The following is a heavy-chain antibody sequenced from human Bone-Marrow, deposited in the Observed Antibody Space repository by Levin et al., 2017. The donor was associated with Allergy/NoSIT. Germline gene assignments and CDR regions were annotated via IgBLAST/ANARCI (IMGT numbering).Heavy chain of an antibody. CDR1: GGTFSSFD. CDR2: FIPRTFTA. D-gene: IGHD1-26*01. J-gene: IGHJ4*02. V-gene: IGHV1-69*01. Sequence: KISCKASGGTFSSFDVTWVRQARGQGLEWMGGFIPRTFTAHYAQTFQGRLTITADESTRTAYMELTGLKYEDTAVYFCASRTSGTSFHSGTYSVYWGQGTLVTVSS. CDR3: ASRTSGTSFHSGTYSVY.